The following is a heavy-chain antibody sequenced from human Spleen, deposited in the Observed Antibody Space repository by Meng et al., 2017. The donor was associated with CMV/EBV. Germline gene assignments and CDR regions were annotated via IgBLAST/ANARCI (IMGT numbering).Heavy chain of an antibody. V-gene: IGHV1-2*06. J-gene: IGHJ5*02. D-gene: IGHD1-26*01. CDR3: ARDRGIRNWFDP. CDR1: GYTFTDAY. CDR2: SNPDSGAT. Sequence: QVQLVQSGAEVKKSGAPVTVSCRAAGYTFTDAYIYWVRQAPGQGLEGVGRSNPDSGATNYAQKFQGRVTMTRDTSMNTAYMDLSRLTFDDTAVYYCARDRGIRNWFDPWGQGTLVTVSS.